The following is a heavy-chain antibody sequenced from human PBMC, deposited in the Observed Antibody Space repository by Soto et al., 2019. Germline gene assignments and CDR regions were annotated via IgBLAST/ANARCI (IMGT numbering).Heavy chain of an antibody. V-gene: IGHV1-69*13. CDR1: GGTFSSYA. D-gene: IGHD3-22*01. CDR2: IIPIFGTA. CDR3: ARDSHNYYDSSGYYLNYFDY. Sequence: GASVKVSCKASGGTFSSYAISWVRQAPGQGLEWMGGIIPIFGTANYAQKFQGRVTITADESTSTAYMELSSLRSEDTAVYYCARDSHNYYDSSGYYLNYFDYWGRGTLVTVSS. J-gene: IGHJ4*02.